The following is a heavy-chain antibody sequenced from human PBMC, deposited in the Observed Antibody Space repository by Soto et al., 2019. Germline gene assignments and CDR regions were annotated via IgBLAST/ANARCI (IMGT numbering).Heavy chain of an antibody. CDR3: AKVGIGSFSHKLHFEH. CDR2: ISGSADSS. V-gene: IGHV3-23*01. J-gene: IGHJ4*02. Sequence: GGSLRLSCTASGFTFSSFGMAWVRQAPGKGLEWVSAISGSADSSYYADSVKGRFTISRDNPKNTLYLQMDSLRAEDTGVYFCAKVGIGSFSHKLHFEHWGQGTQVTVSS. D-gene: IGHD2-2*03. CDR1: GFTFSSFG.